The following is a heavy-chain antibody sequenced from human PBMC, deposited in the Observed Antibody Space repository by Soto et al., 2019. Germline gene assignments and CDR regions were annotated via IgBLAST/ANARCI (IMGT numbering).Heavy chain of an antibody. V-gene: IGHV1-8*01. CDR3: ARWPAGYYYYGMDV. D-gene: IGHD1-1*01. J-gene: IGHJ6*02. Sequence: QVQLVQSGAEVKKPGASVKVSCKASGYTFTSYDINWARQATGQGLEWMGWMNPNSGNTGYAQKLPGRVTMTRHTSITTAYMALRTLRSEDSAVSYCARWPAGYYYYGMDVWGQGTTVTVSS. CDR2: MNPNSGNT. CDR1: GYTFTSYD.